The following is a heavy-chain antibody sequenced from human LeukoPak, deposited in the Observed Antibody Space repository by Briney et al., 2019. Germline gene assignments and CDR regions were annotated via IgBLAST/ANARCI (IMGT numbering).Heavy chain of an antibody. Sequence: GGSLRLSCAASGFTFSSYAMHWVRQAPGKGLEWVAVISYDGSNKYYADSVKGRFTISRDNSKNTLYLQTNSLRAEDTAVYYCARGYGEYSSSSGDYWGQGTLVTVSS. J-gene: IGHJ4*02. V-gene: IGHV3-30-3*01. CDR3: ARGYGEYSSSSGDY. D-gene: IGHD6-6*01. CDR2: ISYDGSNK. CDR1: GFTFSSYA.